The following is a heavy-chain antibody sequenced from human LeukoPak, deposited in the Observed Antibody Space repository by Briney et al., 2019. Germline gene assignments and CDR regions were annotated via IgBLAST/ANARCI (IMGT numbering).Heavy chain of an antibody. CDR2: IYYSGST. J-gene: IGHJ4*02. D-gene: IGHD3-22*01. Sequence: SETLSLTCTVSGGSISSYYWSWIRQPPGKGLEWIGYIYYSGSTNYNPSLKSRVTISVDTSKNQFSLKLTSVTAADTAVYYCARAGSSAYLIDYWGQGTLDTVSS. CDR1: GGSISSYY. CDR3: ARAGSSAYLIDY. V-gene: IGHV4-59*01.